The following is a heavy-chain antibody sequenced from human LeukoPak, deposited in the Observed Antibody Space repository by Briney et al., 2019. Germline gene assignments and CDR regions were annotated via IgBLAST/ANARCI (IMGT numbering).Heavy chain of an antibody. CDR3: ARVVFRYCSGGSCYPYNWFDP. D-gene: IGHD2-15*01. CDR2: INPNSGST. Sequence: ASVKVSCKASGYTFTGYYMHWVRQAPGQGLEWMGWINPNSGSTNYAQKFQGRVTMTRDTSISTAYMELSRLRSDDTAVYYCARVVFRYCSGGSCYPYNWFDPWGQGTLVTVSS. J-gene: IGHJ5*02. CDR1: GYTFTGYY. V-gene: IGHV1-2*02.